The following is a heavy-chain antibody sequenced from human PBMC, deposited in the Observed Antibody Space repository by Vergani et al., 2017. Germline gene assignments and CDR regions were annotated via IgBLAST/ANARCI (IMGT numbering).Heavy chain of an antibody. V-gene: IGHV3-23*04. CDR1: GFTFSSYA. CDR3: AKDACSSTSCYNYMDV. CDR2: ISGSGGST. Sequence: EVQLVESGGGLVKPGGSLRLSCAASGFTFSSYAMSWVRQAPGKGLEWVSAISGSGGSTYYADSVKGRFTISRDNSKNTLYLQMNSLRAEDTAVYYCAKDACSSTSCYNYMDVWGKGTTVTVSS. D-gene: IGHD2-2*01. J-gene: IGHJ6*03.